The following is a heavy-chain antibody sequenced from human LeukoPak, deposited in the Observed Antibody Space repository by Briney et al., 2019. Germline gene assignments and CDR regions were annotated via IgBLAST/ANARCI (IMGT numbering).Heavy chain of an antibody. V-gene: IGHV4-39*01. J-gene: IGHJ4*02. D-gene: IGHD1-26*01. Sequence: SETLSLTCTVSGGSISSSNYYWDWVRQPPGQGLEWIGSIHYSGSTYYNPSLRSRVTISVDTSKNQFSLKMSSVTAADTAVYYCAKTTGRGTVDPGTSGYITFWGQGTLATVSS. CDR3: AKTTGRGTVDPGTSGYITF. CDR1: GGSISSSNYY. CDR2: IHYSGST.